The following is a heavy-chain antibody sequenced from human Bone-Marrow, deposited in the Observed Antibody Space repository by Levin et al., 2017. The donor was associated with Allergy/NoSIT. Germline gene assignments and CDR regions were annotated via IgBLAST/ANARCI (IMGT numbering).Heavy chain of an antibody. CDR3: ARDPGALRGRHFDY. J-gene: IGHJ4*02. CDR1: GFTFSSYS. D-gene: IGHD2-15*01. CDR2: ISSSSSTI. Sequence: PGGSLRLSCAASGFTFSSYSMNWVRQAPGTGLEWVSYISSSSSTIYADSVKGRFTISRDNAKNSLYLQMNSLRDEDTAVYYCARDPGALRGRHFDYWGQGTLVTVSS. V-gene: IGHV3-48*02.